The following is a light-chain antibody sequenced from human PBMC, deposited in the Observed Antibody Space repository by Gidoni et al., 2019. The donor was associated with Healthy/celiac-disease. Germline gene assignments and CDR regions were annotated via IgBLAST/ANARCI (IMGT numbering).Light chain of an antibody. CDR3: QSYDSSLSGSV. Sequence: QSVLTQPPSVSGSPGQRVTLSCTGSSSNIGAGYDVHWYQQLPGTAPKLLIYGNSNRPSGVPDRFSGSKSGTSASLAITVLQDEDEADYYCQSYDSSLSGSVFGGGTKLTVL. J-gene: IGLJ2*01. CDR2: GNS. CDR1: SSNIGAGYD. V-gene: IGLV1-40*01.